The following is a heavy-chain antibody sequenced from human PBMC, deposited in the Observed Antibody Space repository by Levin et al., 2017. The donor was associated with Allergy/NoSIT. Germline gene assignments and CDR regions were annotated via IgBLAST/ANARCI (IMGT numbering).Heavy chain of an antibody. CDR2: ISYDGSNK. Sequence: GGSLRLSCAASGFTFSSYAMHWVRQAPGKGLEWVAVISYDGSNKYYADSVKGRFTISRDNSKNTLYLQMNSLRAEDTAVYYCARENWGFSLDYWGQGTLVTVSS. V-gene: IGHV3-30*04. J-gene: IGHJ4*02. CDR1: GFTFSSYA. D-gene: IGHD7-27*01. CDR3: ARENWGFSLDY.